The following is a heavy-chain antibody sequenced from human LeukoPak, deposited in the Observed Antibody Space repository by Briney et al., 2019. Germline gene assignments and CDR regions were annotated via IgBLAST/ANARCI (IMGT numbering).Heavy chain of an antibody. CDR1: GGSISGYH. CDR3: ARHHLTMMIDY. CDR2: IYYSGSS. Sequence: SETLSLTCNVSGGSISGYHWSWIRQPPGKGLEWLGYIYYSGSSNYNPSLKSRVTISVDTSKNQFSLKLSSVTAADTAVYYCARHHLTMMIDYWGQGTLVTVSS. J-gene: IGHJ4*02. D-gene: IGHD3-22*01. V-gene: IGHV4-59*08.